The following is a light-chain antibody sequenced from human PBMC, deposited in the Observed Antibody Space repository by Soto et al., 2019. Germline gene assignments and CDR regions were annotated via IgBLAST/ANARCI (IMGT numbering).Light chain of an antibody. CDR1: NFEGKT. V-gene: IGLV3-21*02. J-gene: IGLJ1*01. CDR2: DDR. CDR3: QVWDSSSDHSV. Sequence: SYELTQPPSVSVAPGQTARITCGGNNFEGKTVHWYQQKPGQAPVLVVYDDRDRPSRIPERFSGSNSGDTATLTISRVEAGDEADFYCQVWDSSSDHSVFGTGTKLTVL.